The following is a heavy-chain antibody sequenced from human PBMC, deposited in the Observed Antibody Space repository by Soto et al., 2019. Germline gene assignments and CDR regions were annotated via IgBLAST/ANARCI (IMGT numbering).Heavy chain of an antibody. CDR2: IYYSENT. CDR1: GGSISSSSNH. Sequence: SETLSLTCTVSGGSISSSSNHWGWIRQPPGKGLERIGNIYYSENTYYNPSLKSRVTISVDTPKNQFSLRLTSVTAADTAVYYCARDYRYYDILTGYYYGMDVWGQGTTVTVYS. D-gene: IGHD3-9*01. V-gene: IGHV4-39*02. J-gene: IGHJ6*02. CDR3: ARDYRYYDILTGYYYGMDV.